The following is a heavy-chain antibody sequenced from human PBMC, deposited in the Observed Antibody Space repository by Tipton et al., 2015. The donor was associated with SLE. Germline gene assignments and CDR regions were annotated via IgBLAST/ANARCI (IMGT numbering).Heavy chain of an antibody. CDR2: INHSGST. CDR1: GGSFSGYY. D-gene: IGHD3-10*01. J-gene: IGHJ4*02. CDR3: ARRPRVKGSGRYYNVRHYFDY. Sequence: TLSLTCAVYGGSFSGYYWSWIRQPPGKGLEWIGEINHSGSTNYNPSLKSRVTISVDTSKNQFSLKLSSVTAADTAVYYCARRPRVKGSGRYYNVRHYFDYWGQGTLVTVSS. V-gene: IGHV4-34*01.